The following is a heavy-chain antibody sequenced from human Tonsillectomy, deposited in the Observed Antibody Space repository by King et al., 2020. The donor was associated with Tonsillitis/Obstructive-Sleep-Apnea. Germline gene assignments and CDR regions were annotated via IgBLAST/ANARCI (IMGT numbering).Heavy chain of an antibody. CDR1: GDSISSSNW. Sequence: VQLQESGPGLVKPSGTLSLTCAVSGDSISSSNWWSGVRQPPGKGLEWSGEIYQRGSTNYNPSLKSLVNISVDTPKNQFSLKMSPVTAADAAVYYCARVGSGGVYDYFDYWGQGTPVTVSS. D-gene: IGHD1-26*01. CDR2: IYQRGST. J-gene: IGHJ4*02. CDR3: ARVGSGGVYDYFDY. V-gene: IGHV4-4*02.